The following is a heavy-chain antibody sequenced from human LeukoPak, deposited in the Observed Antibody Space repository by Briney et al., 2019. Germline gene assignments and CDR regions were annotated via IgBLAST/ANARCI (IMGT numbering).Heavy chain of an antibody. D-gene: IGHD2-2*01. CDR3: ARDRGST. V-gene: IGHV4-59*01. CDR2: IYYSGST. CDR1: GGSISSYY. J-gene: IGHJ5*02. Sequence: SETLSLTCTVSGGSISSYYWSWIRQPPGKGLEWIGYIYYSGSTNYNPSLKNRITISVDTSKNQFSLKLSSVTAADTAVYYCARDRGSTWGQGTLVTVSS.